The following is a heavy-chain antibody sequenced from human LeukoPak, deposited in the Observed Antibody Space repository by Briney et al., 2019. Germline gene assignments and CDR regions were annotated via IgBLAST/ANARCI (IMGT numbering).Heavy chain of an antibody. CDR2: IYYSGNT. CDR3: ARTSRHYYGSGSNLTPWPADMDV. D-gene: IGHD3-10*01. V-gene: IGHV4-59*01. Sequence: KPSETLSLTCTVSGGSISSYYWTWIRQPPGKGLEWIGYIYYSGNTNYNPSLNSRATISLDTSKNHFSLKVTSVTAADTAVYYCARTSRHYYGSGSNLTPWPADMDVWGQGTTVTVSS. CDR1: GGSISSYY. J-gene: IGHJ6*02.